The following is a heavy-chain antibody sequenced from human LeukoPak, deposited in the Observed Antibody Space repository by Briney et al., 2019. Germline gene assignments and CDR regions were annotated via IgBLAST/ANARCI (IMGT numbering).Heavy chain of an antibody. V-gene: IGHV3-23*01. Sequence: GGSLRLSCAASGFTFSVAAMTWVRQAPGKGLEWVSLIGASGESTYYADSVKGRFPISKDNSKNTLSLQMNSLRVEDTAMYFCAKDIQLSTWGLGTMVTVSS. J-gene: IGHJ3*01. CDR1: GFTFSVAA. CDR2: IGASGEST. CDR3: AKDIQLST. D-gene: IGHD5-24*01.